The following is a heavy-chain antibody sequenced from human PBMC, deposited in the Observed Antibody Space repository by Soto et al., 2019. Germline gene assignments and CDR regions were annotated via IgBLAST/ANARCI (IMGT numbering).Heavy chain of an antibody. V-gene: IGHV1-69*06. CDR3: ARVRYYDSKAGFDI. Sequence: SVKVSCKASGGTFSSYAISWVRQAPGQGLEWMGGIIPIFGTANYAQKFQGRVTITADKSTSTAYMELSSLRSEDTAVYYCARVRYYDSKAGFDIWGQGTMVTVSS. D-gene: IGHD3-22*01. CDR2: IIPIFGTA. CDR1: GGTFSSYA. J-gene: IGHJ3*02.